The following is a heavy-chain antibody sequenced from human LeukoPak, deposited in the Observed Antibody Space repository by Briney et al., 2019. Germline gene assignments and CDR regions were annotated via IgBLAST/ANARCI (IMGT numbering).Heavy chain of an antibody. CDR1: GFTFSSYG. V-gene: IGHV3-33*08. CDR2: IWYGGSNI. J-gene: IGHJ6*03. CDR3: AKSYSSSPSSWYYYYMDV. Sequence: PGRSLRLSCAASGFTFSSYGMHWVRQAPGKGLEWVAVIWYGGSNIYYADSVKGRFTISRDNSKNTLYLQMNSLRAEDTAVYYCAKSYSSSPSSWYYYYMDVWGKGTTVTVSS. D-gene: IGHD6-6*01.